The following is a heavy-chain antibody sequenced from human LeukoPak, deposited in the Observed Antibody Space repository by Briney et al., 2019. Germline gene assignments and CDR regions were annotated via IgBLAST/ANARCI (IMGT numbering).Heavy chain of an antibody. J-gene: IGHJ4*02. CDR1: GGSISSYY. CDR3: AREYSSSSDY. CDR2: IYYSGST. Sequence: PSETLSLTCTVSGGSISSYYWSWIRQPPGKGLEWIGSIYYSGSTYYSPSLKSRVTISVDTSKNQFSLKLSSVTAADTAVYYCAREYSSSSDYWGQGTLVTVSS. D-gene: IGHD6-6*01. V-gene: IGHV4-39*02.